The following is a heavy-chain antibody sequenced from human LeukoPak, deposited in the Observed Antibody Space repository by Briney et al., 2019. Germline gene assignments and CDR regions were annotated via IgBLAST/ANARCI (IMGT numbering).Heavy chain of an antibody. CDR1: GGSFSGYY. Sequence: SETLSLTCAVYGGSFSGYYWSWIRQPPGKGLEWIGEINHSGSTNYNPSLKSRVTISVDTSKNQFSLKLSSVTAADTAVYYCARRSVRPLSTSWRYWGQGTLVTVSS. V-gene: IGHV4-34*01. CDR3: ARRSVRPLSTSWRY. J-gene: IGHJ4*02. CDR2: INHSGST. D-gene: IGHD2-2*01.